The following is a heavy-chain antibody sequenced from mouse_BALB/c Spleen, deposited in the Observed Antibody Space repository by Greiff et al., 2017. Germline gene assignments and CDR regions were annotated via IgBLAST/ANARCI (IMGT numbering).Heavy chain of an antibody. CDR3: TGGSNYAMDY. CDR1: GYTFTSYW. CDR2: IYPGNSDT. V-gene: IGHV1-5*01. Sequence: EVQGVESGTVLARPGASVKMSCKASGYTFTSYWMHWVKQRPGQGLEWIGAIYPGNSDTSYNQKFKGKAKLTAVTSTSTAYMELSSLTNEDSAVYYCTGGSNYAMDYWGQGTSVTVSS. J-gene: IGHJ4*01.